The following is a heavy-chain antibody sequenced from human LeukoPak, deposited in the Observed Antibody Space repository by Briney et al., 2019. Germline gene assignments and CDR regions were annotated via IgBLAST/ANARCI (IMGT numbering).Heavy chain of an antibody. J-gene: IGHJ5*02. CDR3: ARSRSRRGTVTSNWFDP. Sequence: SETLSLTCTVSGGSISNNSYYWGWIRQPPGKGLEWIGSIYYSGSTNYNPSLKSRVTISVDMSKNQFSLKLSSVTAADTAVYYCARSRSRRGTVTSNWFDPWGQGTLVTVSS. CDR2: IYYSGST. CDR1: GGSISNNSYY. D-gene: IGHD4-17*01. V-gene: IGHV4-39*07.